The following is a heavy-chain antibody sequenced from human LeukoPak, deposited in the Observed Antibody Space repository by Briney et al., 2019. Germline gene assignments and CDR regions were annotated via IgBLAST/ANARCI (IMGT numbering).Heavy chain of an antibody. V-gene: IGHV1-2*02. CDR2: INPNSGGT. J-gene: IGHJ6*03. CDR1: VYTFTGYY. CDR3: ARLYKNYCYDYMDV. Sequence: ASVTVSCKASVYTFTGYYMHWVRQAPGQGLEWMGWINPNSGGTNYAQKFQRRVTMTRDTSISTAYMELSRLRSDDTAVYYCARLYKNYCYDYMDVWGKGNTVTVSS. D-gene: IGHD3-16*01.